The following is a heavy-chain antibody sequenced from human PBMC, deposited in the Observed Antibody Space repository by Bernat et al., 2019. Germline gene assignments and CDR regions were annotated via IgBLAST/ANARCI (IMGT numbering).Heavy chain of an antibody. D-gene: IGHD3-10*01. CDR1: GGSISSYY. V-gene: IGHV4-59*01. CDR3: ARGRAARKYYYYYYGMDV. Sequence: QVQLQESGPGLVKPSETLSLTCTVSGGSISSYYWSWIRQPPGKGLEWIGYIYYSGSTNYNPSLKSRVTKSVDTSKNQFSLKLSSVTAADTAVYYCARGRAARKYYYYYYGMDVWGQGTTVTVSS. CDR2: IYYSGST. J-gene: IGHJ6*02.